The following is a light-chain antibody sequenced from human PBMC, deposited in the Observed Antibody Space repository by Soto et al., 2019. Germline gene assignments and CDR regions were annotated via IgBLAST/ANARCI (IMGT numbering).Light chain of an antibody. CDR2: QAS. V-gene: IGKV1-5*03. Sequence: DIQMTQSPSTLSASVGDRVTITCRASQSISSWLAWYKQKPRKAPKVLIYQASSLESGVPSRFSGSGSGTEFTLTISNLQHDAISTSYCQQYNNDVLSFGQGTKLEI. CDR3: QQYNNDVLS. CDR1: QSISSW. J-gene: IGKJ2*01.